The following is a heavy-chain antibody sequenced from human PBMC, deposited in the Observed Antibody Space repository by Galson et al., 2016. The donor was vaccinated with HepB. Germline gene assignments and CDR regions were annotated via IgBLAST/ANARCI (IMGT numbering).Heavy chain of an antibody. D-gene: IGHD3-10*01. V-gene: IGHV3-33*06. CDR2: IWSDGTTK. J-gene: IGHJ4*02. Sequence: SLRLSCAASGFTFSNFAMHWVRQAPGKGLEWLAVIWSDGTTKYYADSVKGRFTISRDVSKSTLYLQMDSLRAADSALYFCAKDLIIYHSASDYWGRGILVTGSS. CDR1: GFTFSNFA. CDR3: AKDLIIYHSASDY.